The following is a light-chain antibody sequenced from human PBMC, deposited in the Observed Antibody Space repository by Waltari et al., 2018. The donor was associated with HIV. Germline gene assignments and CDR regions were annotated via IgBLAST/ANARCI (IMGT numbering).Light chain of an antibody. V-gene: IGLV3-1*01. J-gene: IGLJ1*01. Sequence: SYELSQIPSVSVSPGQTASIPCSGDKLGDKYVAWYQQKPGQSPVVFMYQDNERPSGSPERFSGSNSGNTATLTISGAQAMDEAEYYCQAWDSSAVYVFGTGTKVTVL. CDR2: QDN. CDR1: KLGDKY. CDR3: QAWDSSAVYV.